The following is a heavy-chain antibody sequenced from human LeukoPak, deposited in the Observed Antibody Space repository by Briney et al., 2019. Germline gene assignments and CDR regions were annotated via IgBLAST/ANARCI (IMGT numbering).Heavy chain of an antibody. D-gene: IGHD3-16*01. Sequence: ASVKLSCKASGYRVTNYDINWVRLATGQGLEWMGWMNPQSGNTGYAQKFRGRVTITRDTSITTAYMELSSLRSEDTAVSYYYGGPNHRNFGSAYYYYMDVWGKGTTVTVSS. CDR3: YGGPNHRNFGSAYYYYMDV. CDR1: GYRVTNYD. V-gene: IGHV1-8*03. J-gene: IGHJ6*03. CDR2: MNPQSGNT.